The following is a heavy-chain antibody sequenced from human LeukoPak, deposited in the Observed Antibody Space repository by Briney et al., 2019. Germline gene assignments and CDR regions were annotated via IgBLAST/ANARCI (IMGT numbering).Heavy chain of an antibody. CDR2: INPNSGGT. Sequence: PEASVKVSCKASGYTFTGYYMHWVRQAPGQGLEWMGWINPNSGGTNYAQKFQGRVTMTRDTSISTAYMELSRLGSDDTAVYYCARGGLWFGEFPFDYWGQGTLVTVSS. D-gene: IGHD3-10*01. CDR1: GYTFTGYY. J-gene: IGHJ4*02. CDR3: ARGGLWFGEFPFDY. V-gene: IGHV1-2*02.